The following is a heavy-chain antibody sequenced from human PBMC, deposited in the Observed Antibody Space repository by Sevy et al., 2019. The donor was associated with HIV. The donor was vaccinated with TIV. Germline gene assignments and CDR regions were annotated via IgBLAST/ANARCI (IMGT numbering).Heavy chain of an antibody. CDR2: VNSDGSST. D-gene: IGHD2-15*01. V-gene: IGHV3-74*01. CDR1: GFTFSSYW. J-gene: IGHJ4*02. CDR3: VAANTWQDY. Sequence: GGSVRLSCAASGFTFSSYWMHWVHQAPGKGPVWVSGVNSDGSSTNYADSVKGRFTMSRDSAKNTLYLQMNSLRAEDTAVYFCVAANTWQDYWGQGTLVTVSS.